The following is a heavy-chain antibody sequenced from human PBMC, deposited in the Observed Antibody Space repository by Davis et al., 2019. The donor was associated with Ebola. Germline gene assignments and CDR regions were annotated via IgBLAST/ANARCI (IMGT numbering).Heavy chain of an antibody. V-gene: IGHV3-48*01. CDR2: ISSGSGTI. CDR1: GFTFSSST. J-gene: IGHJ4*02. D-gene: IGHD3-10*01. Sequence: GESLKISCAASGFTFSSSTMNWVRQAPGKGLEWVSYISSGSGTIYYADSVKGRFTISRDNSKNTVYLQMNSLRAEDTAVYYCARGLWDYYGSGLPKYFDIWGQGTSVTVAS. CDR3: ARGLWDYYGSGLPKYFDI.